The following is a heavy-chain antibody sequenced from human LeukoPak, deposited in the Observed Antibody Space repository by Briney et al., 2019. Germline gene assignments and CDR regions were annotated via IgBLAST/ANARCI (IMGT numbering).Heavy chain of an antibody. V-gene: IGHV3-23*01. J-gene: IGHJ4*02. Sequence: GGSLRLSCSASGFTFSSYAMSWVRQAPGKGLEWVSSISESGGSTYYSDSVKGRFTISRDNSKNTLSLQMNSLRAEDTAVYYCAKDNHCTTTSCYSNYRGQGTLVTVSS. D-gene: IGHD2-2*01. CDR1: GFTFSSYA. CDR2: ISESGGST. CDR3: AKDNHCTTTSCYSNY.